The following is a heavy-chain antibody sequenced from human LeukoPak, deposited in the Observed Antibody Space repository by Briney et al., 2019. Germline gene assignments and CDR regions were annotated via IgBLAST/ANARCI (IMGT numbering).Heavy chain of an antibody. CDR2: INAGNGNT. D-gene: IGHD4-11*01. J-gene: IGHJ4*02. V-gene: IGHV1-3*01. Sequence: ASVKVSCKASGYTFTSYAMHWVRQAPGQRLEWMGWINAGNGNTKYSQKFQGRVTITRDTSASTAYMELSSLRSEDTAVYYCAREEGYSNYGPIDYWGQGTLVTVSS. CDR3: AREEGYSNYGPIDY. CDR1: GYTFTSYA.